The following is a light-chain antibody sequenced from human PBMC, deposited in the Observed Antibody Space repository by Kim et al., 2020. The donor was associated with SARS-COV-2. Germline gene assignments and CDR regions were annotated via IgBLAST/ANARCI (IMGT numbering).Light chain of an antibody. CDR1: QGIGTW. CDR2: GAS. J-gene: IGKJ4*01. Sequence: ASVGDRVTITWRASQGIGTWLAWYQYEPGKAPKRLSYGASSLQSGVPSRFSGSGSGTDFTLTISSLQPEDFASYYCQQADTFPPTFGGGTKVDIK. CDR3: QQADTFPPT. V-gene: IGKV1-12*01.